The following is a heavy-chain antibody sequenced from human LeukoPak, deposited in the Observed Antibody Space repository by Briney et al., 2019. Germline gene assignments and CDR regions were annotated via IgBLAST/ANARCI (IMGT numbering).Heavy chain of an antibody. Sequence: GRSLRLSCAASGFTFSSYAMHWVRQAPGKGLEGVAVISYDGSNKYYADSVKGRFTISRDNSKNTLYLQMNSLRAEDTAVYYCARSGEYYYDSSGYYYPLGYMDVWGKGTTVTVSS. CDR3: ARSGEYYYDSSGYYYPLGYMDV. D-gene: IGHD3-22*01. V-gene: IGHV3-30-3*01. CDR2: ISYDGSNK. J-gene: IGHJ6*03. CDR1: GFTFSSYA.